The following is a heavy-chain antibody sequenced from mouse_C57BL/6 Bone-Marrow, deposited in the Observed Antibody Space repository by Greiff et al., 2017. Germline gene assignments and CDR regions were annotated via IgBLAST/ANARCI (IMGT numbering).Heavy chain of an antibody. CDR1: GYTFTSYW. CDR2: IYPGNSDT. Sequence: EVPLQESGTVLARPGASVKMSCKTSGYTFTSYWMHWVKQRPGQGLEWIGAIYPGNSDTSYNQKFNGKAKLTAVTSASTAYMELSSLTNEDSAVYYCTRWDDGYLAWFAYWGQGTLVTVSA. J-gene: IGHJ3*01. V-gene: IGHV1-5*01. CDR3: TRWDDGYLAWFAY. D-gene: IGHD2-3*01.